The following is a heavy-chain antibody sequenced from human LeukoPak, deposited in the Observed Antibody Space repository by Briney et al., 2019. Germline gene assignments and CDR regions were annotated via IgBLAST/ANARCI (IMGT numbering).Heavy chain of an antibody. CDR2: IYYSGTT. CDR1: GGSISSYY. Sequence: PSETLSLTCTVSGGSISSYYWSWIRQPPGKGLEWIGYIYYSGTTNYNPSLKSRVTISVDTSKNQFSLKLSSVTAADTAVYFCTRHMSYYYGMDVWGQGATVTVSS. J-gene: IGHJ6*02. V-gene: IGHV4-59*08. CDR3: TRHMSYYYGMDV. D-gene: IGHD3-10*02.